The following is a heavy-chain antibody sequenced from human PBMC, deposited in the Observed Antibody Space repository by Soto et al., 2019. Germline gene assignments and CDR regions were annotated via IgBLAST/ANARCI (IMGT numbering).Heavy chain of an antibody. J-gene: IGHJ4*02. CDR1: GGSISSSSYY. D-gene: IGHD2-15*01. CDR3: ARHGGYCSGGRCYGSSVGY. Sequence: SETLSLTCTVSGGSISSSSYYWGWIRQPPGKGLEWIGSIYYSGSTYYNPSLKGRVTISVDTSKNQFSLKLSSVTAADTAVYYCARHGGYCSGGRCYGSSVGYWGQGTLVTVSS. V-gene: IGHV4-39*01. CDR2: IYYSGST.